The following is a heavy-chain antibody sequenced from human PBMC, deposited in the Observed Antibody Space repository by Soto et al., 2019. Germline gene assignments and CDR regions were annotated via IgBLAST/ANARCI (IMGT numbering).Heavy chain of an antibody. CDR1: GYSFTSKG. D-gene: IGHD3-22*01. J-gene: IGHJ4*02. CDR2: ISVHNGKT. CDR3: ARRGHYVGNSAFYYYFDH. V-gene: IGHV1-18*01. Sequence: QVQLVQSGPEVRKPGASVKVSCKASGYSFTSKGITWVRQAPGQGPEWMGWISVHNGKTNYAQKFQERVTLTTDTSTSTAYRELRSLTSDDTAVYFCARRGHYVGNSAFYYYFDHWGQGTLVTVSS.